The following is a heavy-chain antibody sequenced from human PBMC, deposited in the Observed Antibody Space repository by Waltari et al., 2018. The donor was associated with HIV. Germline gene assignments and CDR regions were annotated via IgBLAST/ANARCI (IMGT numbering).Heavy chain of an antibody. CDR2: IYYSGST. D-gene: IGHD2-2*01. J-gene: IGHJ2*01. Sequence: QVQLQESGPGLVKPSETLSLTCTVSGGSISRSYWSWIRQPPGKGLEWIGYIYYSGSTNYNPSLKSRVTISVDTSKNQFSLKLSSVTAADTAVYYCARLYCSSTSCYPYWYFDLWGRGTLVTVSS. CDR3: ARLYCSSTSCYPYWYFDL. CDR1: GGSISRSY. V-gene: IGHV4-59*01.